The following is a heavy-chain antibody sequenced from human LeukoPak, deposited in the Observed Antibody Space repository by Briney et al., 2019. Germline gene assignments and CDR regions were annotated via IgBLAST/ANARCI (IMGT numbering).Heavy chain of an antibody. CDR1: GGSISSYY. V-gene: IGHV4-59*01. J-gene: IGHJ5*02. Sequence: SETLSLTCTVSGGSISSYYWSWIRQPPGKGLEWIGYIYYSGSTNYNPSLKSRVTTSVDTSKNQFSLKLSSVTAADTAVYYCARVGVGNWFDPWGQGTLVTVSS. CDR3: ARVGVGNWFDP. D-gene: IGHD3-3*01. CDR2: IYYSGST.